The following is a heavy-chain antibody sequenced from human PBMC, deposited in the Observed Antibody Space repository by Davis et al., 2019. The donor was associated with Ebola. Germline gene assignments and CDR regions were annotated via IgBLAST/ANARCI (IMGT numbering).Heavy chain of an antibody. CDR3: TRHKAVGATTGYDY. CDR2: IRSKANSYAT. J-gene: IGHJ4*02. V-gene: IGHV3-73*01. D-gene: IGHD1-26*01. CDR1: GFTFSGSA. Sequence: GESLKISCAASGFTFSGSAMHWVRQASGKGLERVGRIRSKANSYATAYAASVKGRFTISRDDSKNTAYLQMNSLKTEDTAVYYCTRHKAVGATTGYDYWGQGTLVTVSS.